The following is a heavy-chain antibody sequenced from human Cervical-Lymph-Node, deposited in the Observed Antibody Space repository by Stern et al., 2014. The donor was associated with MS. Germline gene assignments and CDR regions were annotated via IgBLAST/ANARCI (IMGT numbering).Heavy chain of an antibody. J-gene: IGHJ4*02. D-gene: IGHD1-1*01. Sequence: QVQLVESGNEVKKPGASVKVSCEASGYTFTSYGISWVRQAPGQGLEWMGWIIAYNGNTNYEQKFQARVNMTPDTSTSTVYMELRNLRSDDAALYYCARAAGILDFWGQGTLVTVAS. CDR3: ARAAGILDF. V-gene: IGHV1-18*01. CDR2: IIAYNGNT. CDR1: GYTFTSYG.